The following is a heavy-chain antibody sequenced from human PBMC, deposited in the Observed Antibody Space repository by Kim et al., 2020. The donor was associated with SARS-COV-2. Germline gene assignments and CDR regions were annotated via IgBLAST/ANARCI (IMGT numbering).Heavy chain of an antibody. Sequence: LSLPFSFSCGSLSVYYWSWIRQPPGKGLEWIGEINHSGSTNYNPSLKSRVTISVDTSKNQFSLKLSSVTAADTAVYYCARDHCSGVSCHQYYFDYWGQGTLVTVSS. J-gene: IGHJ4*02. V-gene: IGHV4-34*01. CDR3: ARDHCSGVSCHQYYFDY. D-gene: IGHD2-15*01. CDR1: CGSLSVYY. CDR2: INHSGST.